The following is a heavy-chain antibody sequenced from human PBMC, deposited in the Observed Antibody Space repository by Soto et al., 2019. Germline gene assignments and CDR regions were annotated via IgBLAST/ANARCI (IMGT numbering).Heavy chain of an antibody. J-gene: IGHJ4*02. D-gene: IGHD6-19*01. Sequence: QVQLLQSGAEVRKPGASVKISCETSGYTFTEYPIHWVRQAPGQGLESMGWIDTGNGKPRYSPRFHGRITITRDTSADTVAMHLRSLTSDDTATFFCARGKAVEFDYWGQGTLVSVSS. CDR3: ARGKAVEFDY. CDR2: IDTGNGKP. CDR1: GYTFTEYP. V-gene: IGHV1-3*04.